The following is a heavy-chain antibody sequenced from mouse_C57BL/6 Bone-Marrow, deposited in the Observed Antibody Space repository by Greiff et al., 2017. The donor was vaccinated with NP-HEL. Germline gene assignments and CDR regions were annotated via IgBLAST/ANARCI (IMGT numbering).Heavy chain of an antibody. CDR3: ARGAYYYGSSPYYFDY. J-gene: IGHJ2*01. CDR1: GFTFSDYY. D-gene: IGHD1-1*01. Sequence: EVQRVESEGGLVQPGSSMKLSCTASGFTFSDYYMAWVRQVPEKGLEWVANINYDGSSTYYLDSLKSRFIISRDNAKNILYLQMSSLKSEDTATYYCARGAYYYGSSPYYFDYWGQGTTLTVSS. CDR2: INYDGSST. V-gene: IGHV5-16*01.